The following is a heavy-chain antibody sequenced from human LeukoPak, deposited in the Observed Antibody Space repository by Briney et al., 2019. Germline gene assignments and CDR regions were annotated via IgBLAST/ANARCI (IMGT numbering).Heavy chain of an antibody. D-gene: IGHD3-16*01. CDR1: GYTFTGYY. J-gene: IGHJ5*02. CDR3: ARDVSAGGTNWFDP. CDR2: INPNSGVP. Sequence: ASVKVSCKPSGYTFTGYYIHWVRQAPGQGLEWMGWINPNSGVPNYAQKFQGRVTMTRDTPISTAYIEMSRLRSDDTAVYYCARDVSAGGTNWFDPWGQGTLVTVSS. V-gene: IGHV1-2*02.